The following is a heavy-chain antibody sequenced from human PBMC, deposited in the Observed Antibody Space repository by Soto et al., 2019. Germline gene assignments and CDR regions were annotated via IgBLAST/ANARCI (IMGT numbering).Heavy chain of an antibody. D-gene: IGHD3-10*02. J-gene: IGHJ6*02. CDR2: IYYRGST. CDR3: ARSLFGREGFVHYYYYYYGMDV. Sequence: SETLSLTCTVSGGSISSYYWSWIRQPPGKGLEWIGYIYYRGSTNYNPSLKSRVTISVDTSKNQFSLKLSSVTAADTAVYYCARSLFGREGFVHYYYYYYGMDVWGQGTTVTVSS. CDR1: GGSISSYY. V-gene: IGHV4-59*08.